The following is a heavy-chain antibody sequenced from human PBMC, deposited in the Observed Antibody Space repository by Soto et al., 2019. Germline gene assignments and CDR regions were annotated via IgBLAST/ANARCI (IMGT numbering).Heavy chain of an antibody. CDR2: ISYDGSNK. Sequence: GGSLRLSRAASGFTLSSYGMHWVRQAPGKGLEWVAVISYDGSNKYYADSVKGRFTISRDNSKNTLYLQMNSLRAEDTAVYYCAKDLRYGLDYWGQGTLVTVSS. J-gene: IGHJ4*02. CDR1: GFTLSSYG. CDR3: AKDLRYGLDY. V-gene: IGHV3-30*18. D-gene: IGHD5-18*01.